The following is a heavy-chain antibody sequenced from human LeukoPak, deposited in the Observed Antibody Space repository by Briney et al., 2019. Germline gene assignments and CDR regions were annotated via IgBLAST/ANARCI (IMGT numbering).Heavy chain of an antibody. CDR3: ARAGSIAAAGPPYYYYYMDA. J-gene: IGHJ6*03. CDR2: INPNSGGT. CDR1: VYTFTGYY. D-gene: IGHD6-13*01. Sequence: GASVKVSCKASVYTFTGYYMHWVRQAPGQGLEWMGWINPNSGGTNYAQKFQGRVTMTRDTSISTAYMELSRLRSDDTAVYYCARAGSIAAAGPPYYYYYMDAWGKGTTVTISS. V-gene: IGHV1-2*02.